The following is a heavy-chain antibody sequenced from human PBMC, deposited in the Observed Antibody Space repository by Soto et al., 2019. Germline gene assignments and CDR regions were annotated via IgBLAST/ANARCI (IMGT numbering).Heavy chain of an antibody. CDR1: GFTFSGFA. CDR3: AKRSSGFSEFDY. CDR2: VDYTGSYT. J-gene: IGHJ4*02. V-gene: IGHV3-23*01. D-gene: IGHD5-12*01. Sequence: EVQLLESGGGLEQPGGSLRLSCAASGFTFSGFAMNWVRQPPGKGLEWVSSVDYTGSYTFYAASVKGRFTISRDNSKNMVYLELNSLRAEDTAVYYCAKRSSGFSEFDYWGQGTLVIVSS.